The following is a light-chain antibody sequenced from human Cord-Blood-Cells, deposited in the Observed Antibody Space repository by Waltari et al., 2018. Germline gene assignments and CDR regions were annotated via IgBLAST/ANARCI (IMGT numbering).Light chain of an antibody. CDR1: QSISSW. Sequence: DIQMTQSPSTLSASLGDRVTITCRASQSISSWLAWYQQKPGKAPKLLIYKASSLESGVPSRFSGSGSGTEFTLTISSLQADDFATYYCQQYNSYSTFGQGTKLEIK. V-gene: IGKV1-5*03. CDR3: QQYNSYST. J-gene: IGKJ2*01. CDR2: KAS.